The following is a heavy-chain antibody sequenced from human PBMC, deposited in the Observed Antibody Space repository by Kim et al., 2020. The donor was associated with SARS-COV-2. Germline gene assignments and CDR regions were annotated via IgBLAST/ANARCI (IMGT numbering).Heavy chain of an antibody. CDR1: GFTFSSYA. Sequence: GGSLRLSCAASGFTFSSYAMSWVRQAPGKGLEWVSGISGSAGTTYYADSVKGRFTISRDNSKNTLYLQMNSLRAGDTAIYFCAKMVRGVIFDYWGQGTLVTVSS. J-gene: IGHJ4*02. CDR3: AKMVRGVIFDY. CDR2: ISGSAGTT. D-gene: IGHD3-10*01. V-gene: IGHV3-23*01.